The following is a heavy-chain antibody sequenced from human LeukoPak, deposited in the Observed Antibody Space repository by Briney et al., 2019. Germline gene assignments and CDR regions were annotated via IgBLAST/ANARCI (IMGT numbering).Heavy chain of an antibody. D-gene: IGHD2-15*01. CDR3: ASYCSGGSCYSDFDY. CDR1: GFTFSDYC. J-gene: IGHJ4*02. CDR2: ISSSGSTI. Sequence: GGSLRLSCAASGFTFSDYCMSWIRQAPGKGLEWVSYISSSGSTIYYADSVKGRFTISRDNAKNSLYLQMNSLRAEDTAVYYCASYCSGGSCYSDFDYWGQGTLVTVSS. V-gene: IGHV3-11*01.